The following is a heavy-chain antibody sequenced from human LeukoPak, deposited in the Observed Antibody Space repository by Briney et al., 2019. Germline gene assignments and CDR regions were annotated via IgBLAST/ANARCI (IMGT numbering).Heavy chain of an antibody. V-gene: IGHV1-24*01. Sequence: ASVKVSCKVSGYTLTELSMHWVRQAPGKGLEWMRGFDPEDGETIYAQKFQGRVTMTEDTSTDTVYMELSSLRSEDTAVYYCTTDILDYCDTTSCHKGNSWGQGTLVTVSS. CDR3: TTDILDYCDTTSCHKGNS. D-gene: IGHD2-2*02. CDR1: GYTLTELS. CDR2: FDPEDGET. J-gene: IGHJ4*02.